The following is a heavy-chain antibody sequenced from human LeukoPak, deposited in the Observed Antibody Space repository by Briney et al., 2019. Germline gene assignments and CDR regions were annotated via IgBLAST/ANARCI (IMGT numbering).Heavy chain of an antibody. J-gene: IGHJ5*02. Sequence: GGSLRLSCAASGLTFSSYAMSWVRQAPGKGLEWVGRIKSKTDGGTTDYAAPVKGRFTNSRDDSKNTLSLQMNSLETDDSAVYYRTTVGWAWGQGTLVTVSS. V-gene: IGHV3-15*01. D-gene: IGHD6-19*01. CDR2: IKSKTDGGTT. CDR1: GLTFSSYA. CDR3: TTVGWA.